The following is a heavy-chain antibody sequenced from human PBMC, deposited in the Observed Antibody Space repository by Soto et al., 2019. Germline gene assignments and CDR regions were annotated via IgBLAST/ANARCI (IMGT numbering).Heavy chain of an antibody. Sequence: QVQLKESGPGMVKPSETLSLTCSISGGSIGGYYWSWIRQPAGKGLEWIGRFYFTGISNYNPSLKSRVIMSADTAKNQFSLKLTSVTAADTAVYYCARDRESFEEHYFHSWGQGILVTVSS. V-gene: IGHV4-4*07. CDR1: GGSIGGYY. J-gene: IGHJ4*02. D-gene: IGHD3-9*01. CDR2: FYFTGIS. CDR3: ARDRESFEEHYFHS.